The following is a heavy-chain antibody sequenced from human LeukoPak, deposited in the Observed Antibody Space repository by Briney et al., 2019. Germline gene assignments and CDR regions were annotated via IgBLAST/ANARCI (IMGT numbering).Heavy chain of an antibody. CDR3: ARVATMVRGVIIIGFDY. V-gene: IGHV3-7*01. CDR2: IKQDGSEK. D-gene: IGHD3-10*01. J-gene: IGHJ4*02. Sequence: GGSLRLSCAASGFTFSSYWMSWVRQAPGKGRGWVANIKQDGSEKYYVDSVKGRFTISRDNAKNSLYLQMNSLRAEDTAVYYCARVATMVRGVIIIGFDYWGQGTLVTVSS. CDR1: GFTFSSYW.